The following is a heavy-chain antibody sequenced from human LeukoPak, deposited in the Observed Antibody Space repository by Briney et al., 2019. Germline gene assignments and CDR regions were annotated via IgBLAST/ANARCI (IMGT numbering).Heavy chain of an antibody. CDR1: GYTLTELS. Sequence: VASVKVSCKVSGYTLTELSMYWVRQAPGKGLVWMGSFDPEDGETIYAQKFQGRVTMTADTSTDTAYMELSSLRCEDTAVYYCATWSHVEMATITDYWGQGTLVTVSS. J-gene: IGHJ4*02. CDR2: FDPEDGET. D-gene: IGHD5-24*01. V-gene: IGHV1-24*01. CDR3: ATWSHVEMATITDY.